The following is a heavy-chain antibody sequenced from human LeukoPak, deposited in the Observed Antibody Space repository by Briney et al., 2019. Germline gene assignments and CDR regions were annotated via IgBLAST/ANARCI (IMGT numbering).Heavy chain of an antibody. CDR3: AKGVLGGSYFDY. CDR1: GFTLSSYW. Sequence: GGSLRLSCAASGFTLSSYWMSRVRQAPGKGLEWVSAISGRGGSTYYADSVKGRFTIPRDNSKNTLYLQMNSLRAEDTAVYYCAKGVLGGSYFDYWGQGTLVTVSS. V-gene: IGHV3-23*01. CDR2: ISGRGGST. J-gene: IGHJ4*02. D-gene: IGHD1-26*01.